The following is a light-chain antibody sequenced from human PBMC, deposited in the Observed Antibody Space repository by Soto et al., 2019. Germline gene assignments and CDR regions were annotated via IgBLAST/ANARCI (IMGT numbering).Light chain of an antibody. CDR2: EVA. Sequence: QSVLTQPPSASGSPGQSVTISCTGTSSDVGGYDFVSWYQLHPGKAPKLIIFEVAKRPSGVPDRFPGSKSGNTASLTVSGLLSEDEADYYCASYAGGNQVFGTGTKVTVL. V-gene: IGLV2-8*01. J-gene: IGLJ1*01. CDR1: SSDVGGYDF. CDR3: ASYAGGNQV.